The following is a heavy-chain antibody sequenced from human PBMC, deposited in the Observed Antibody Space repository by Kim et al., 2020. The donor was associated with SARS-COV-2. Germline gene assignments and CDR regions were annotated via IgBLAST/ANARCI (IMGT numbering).Heavy chain of an antibody. CDR2: IYTSGST. J-gene: IGHJ4*02. CDR1: GGSISSYY. CDR3: AREHGIAVAGTFDY. D-gene: IGHD6-19*01. V-gene: IGHV4-4*07. Sequence: SETLSLTCTVSGGSISSYYWSWIRQPAGKGLEWIGRIYTSGSTNYNPSLKSRVTMSVDTSKNQFSLKLSSVTAADTAVYYCAREHGIAVAGTFDYWGQGTLVTVSS.